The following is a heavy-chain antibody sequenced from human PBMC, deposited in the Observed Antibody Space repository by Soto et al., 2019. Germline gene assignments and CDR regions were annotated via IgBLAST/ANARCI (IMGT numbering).Heavy chain of an antibody. CDR2: INAGNGNT. V-gene: IGHV1-3*01. Sequence: ASVKVSCKASGYYFTSYAIHWVRQAPGQRLEWMGWINAGNGNTKYSQKIQGRVTITRDTSASTAYMELSSLRSEDTAVYYCARRYGSCFDYWGQGTLVTVSS. D-gene: IGHD5-18*01. CDR3: ARRYGSCFDY. J-gene: IGHJ4*02. CDR1: GYYFTSYA.